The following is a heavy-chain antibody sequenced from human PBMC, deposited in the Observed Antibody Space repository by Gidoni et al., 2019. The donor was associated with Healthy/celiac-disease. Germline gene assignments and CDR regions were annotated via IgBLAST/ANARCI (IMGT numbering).Heavy chain of an antibody. CDR2: IYTSGST. D-gene: IGHD3-22*01. Sequence: QVQLPESCPGLVKPSETLSLTCTVSGGSISSYYWSWIRQPAGKGLEWIGRIYTSGSTNYNPSLKSRVTMSVDTSKNQFSLKLSSVTAADTAVYYCARVGYYYDSSGFYFDYWGQGTLVTVSS. CDR3: ARVGYYYDSSGFYFDY. CDR1: GGSISSYY. J-gene: IGHJ4*02. V-gene: IGHV4-4*07.